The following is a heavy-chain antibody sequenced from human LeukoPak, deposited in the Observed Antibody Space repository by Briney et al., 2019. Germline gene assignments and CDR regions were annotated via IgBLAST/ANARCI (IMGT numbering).Heavy chain of an antibody. CDR3: ARGKRIAAQNHGGLDY. CDR2: ISSSSSYI. V-gene: IGHV3-21*01. CDR1: GFTFSSYS. Sequence: GGSLTLSCAASGFTFSSYSMNWVRQAPGKGLEWVSSISSSSSYIYYADSVKGRFTISRDNAKNSLYLQMNSLRAEDTAVYYCARGKRIAAQNHGGLDYWGQGTLVTVSS. D-gene: IGHD6-6*01. J-gene: IGHJ4*02.